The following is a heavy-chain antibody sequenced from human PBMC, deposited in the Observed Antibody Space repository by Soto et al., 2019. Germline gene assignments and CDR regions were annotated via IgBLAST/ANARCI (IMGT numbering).Heavy chain of an antibody. CDR1: GFTFRKAW. D-gene: IGHD1-26*01. J-gene: IGHJ4*02. Sequence: PGGSLRLSCATSGFTFRKAWVGWVRQAPGKGLEWVGRIMSKTDGGTTDYAAPVKGRFTISRDDSKSTLYLQMNSLKTEDTAFYYCTTDSGMSPYSFDYWGQGTLVTVSS. CDR3: TTDSGMSPYSFDY. CDR2: IMSKTDGGTT. V-gene: IGHV3-15*01.